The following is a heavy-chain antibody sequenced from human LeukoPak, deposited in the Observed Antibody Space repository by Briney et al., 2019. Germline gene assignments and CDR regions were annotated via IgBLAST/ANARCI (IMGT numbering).Heavy chain of an antibody. J-gene: IGHJ4*02. CDR3: ARRSSMVRGVIRPAN. CDR1: GGSISSSSYY. CDR2: IYYSGST. Sequence: SETLSLTCTVSGGSISSSSYYWGWMRQPPGKGREWIGSIYYSGSTYYNPSLKSRVTISVDTSKNQFSLKLSSVTAADTAVYYCARRSSMVRGVIRPANWGQGTLVTVSS. D-gene: IGHD3-10*01. V-gene: IGHV4-39*01.